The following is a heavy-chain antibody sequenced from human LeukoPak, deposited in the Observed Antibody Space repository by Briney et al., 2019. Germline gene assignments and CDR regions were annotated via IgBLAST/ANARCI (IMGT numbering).Heavy chain of an antibody. CDR2: IYHSGIS. Sequence: KPSGTLSLTCAVSGDSLSSNNWWSWVRQPPGKGLEWIGEIYHSGISNYNPTLKSRVSISVDKSKNQFSLKLSSVTAADTAVYYCATIGRYSGSGILDSWGQGTLVTVSS. J-gene: IGHJ4*02. CDR3: ATIGRYSGSGILDS. V-gene: IGHV4-4*02. CDR1: GDSLSSNNW. D-gene: IGHD5-12*01.